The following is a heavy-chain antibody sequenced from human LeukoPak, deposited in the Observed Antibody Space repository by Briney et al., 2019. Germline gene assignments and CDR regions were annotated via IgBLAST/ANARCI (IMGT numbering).Heavy chain of an antibody. CDR1: GFTFSSYA. D-gene: IGHD2-2*01. Sequence: GRSLRLSCAASGFTFSSYAMHWVRQAPGKGLEWVAVISYDGSNKYYADSVKGRFTISRDNSKNTLYLQMNSLRAEDTAVYYCARCGRLKIVVVPAAIMDYMDVWGKGTTVTVSS. J-gene: IGHJ6*03. CDR3: ARCGRLKIVVVPAAIMDYMDV. V-gene: IGHV3-30-3*01. CDR2: ISYDGSNK.